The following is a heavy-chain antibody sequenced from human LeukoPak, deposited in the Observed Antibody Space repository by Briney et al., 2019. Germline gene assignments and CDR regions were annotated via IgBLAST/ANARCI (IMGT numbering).Heavy chain of an antibody. Sequence: SETLTLTCTVSGGSISSYYWSWIRQPAGKGLEWIGRIYTSGSTNYNPSLKSRVTMSVDTSKNQFSLKLSSVTAADTAVYYCARDAYYDFWSGYYYYYYYMDVWGKGTTVTVSS. J-gene: IGHJ6*03. CDR1: GGSISSYY. V-gene: IGHV4-4*07. CDR3: ARDAYYDFWSGYYYYYYYMDV. CDR2: IYTSGST. D-gene: IGHD3-3*01.